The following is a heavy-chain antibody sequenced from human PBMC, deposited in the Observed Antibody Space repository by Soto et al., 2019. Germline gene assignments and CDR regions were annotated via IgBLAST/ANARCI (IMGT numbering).Heavy chain of an antibody. CDR3: ARADSSSWYSEYYYYGMDV. V-gene: IGHV4-59*01. D-gene: IGHD6-13*01. Sequence: SETLSLTCTVSGDSISSYSWGWIRQPPGKGLEWIGNIHYNGNTKYSPSLKSRVTMSVDTSKNQFSLELSSVTAADTAVYYCARADSSSWYSEYYYYGMDVWGLGTTVTVSS. CDR1: GDSISSYS. J-gene: IGHJ6*02. CDR2: IHYNGNT.